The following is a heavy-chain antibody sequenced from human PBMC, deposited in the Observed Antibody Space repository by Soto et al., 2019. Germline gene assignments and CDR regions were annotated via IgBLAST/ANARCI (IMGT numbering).Heavy chain of an antibody. Sequence: PGGSLSLSCVAAGVTFVTHIMNWVRQAPGKGLEWIAYIDYSSDTISYADSVKGRFTISRDNAKNSLYLQMNSLRDEDTAVYYCARLYYDYVWGQGTTVTVSS. J-gene: IGHJ6*02. V-gene: IGHV3-48*02. CDR1: GVTFVTHI. CDR2: IDYSSDTI. D-gene: IGHD3-3*01. CDR3: ARLYYDYV.